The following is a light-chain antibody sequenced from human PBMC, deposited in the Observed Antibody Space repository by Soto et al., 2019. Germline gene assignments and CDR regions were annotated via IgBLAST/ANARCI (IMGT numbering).Light chain of an antibody. J-gene: IGLJ1*01. Sequence: QSVLTQPPSVSGAPGQSVTISCTGTSSNIGAGYDIHWYQQPPGTAPKLVIYNNHNRPSGVPDRFSGSKSGSTASLTISGLQAEDEADYYCCSYAGSYSYAFATGTKVTVL. CDR1: SSNIGAGYD. CDR3: CSYAGSYSYA. CDR2: NNH. V-gene: IGLV1-40*01.